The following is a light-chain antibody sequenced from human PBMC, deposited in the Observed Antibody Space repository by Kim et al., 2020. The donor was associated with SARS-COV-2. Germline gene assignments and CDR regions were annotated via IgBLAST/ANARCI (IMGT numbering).Light chain of an antibody. V-gene: IGLV3-21*04. CDR2: YDS. CDR1: NIGSKS. CDR3: QAWDGGAV. Sequence: SYELTQPPSVSVAPGKTARITCGGNNIGSKSVHWYQQKPGQAPVLVIYYDSDRPSGIPERFSGSNSGNTATLTISRVEAGDEADYYCQAWDGGAVFGGGT. J-gene: IGLJ2*01.